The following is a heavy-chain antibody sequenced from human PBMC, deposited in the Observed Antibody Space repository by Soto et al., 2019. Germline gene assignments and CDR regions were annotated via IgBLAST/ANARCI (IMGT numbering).Heavy chain of an antibody. CDR2: ISGSNDNI. CDR3: ASERLCGADCYFFDN. Sequence: GGSLRLSCAASGFTLRNYEMNWVRQAPGKGLEWISKISGSNDNIYYADSVRGRFTISRDNAKNSLYLQMNSLRAEDTAIYYCASERLCGADCYFFDNWGQGTQVTVSS. J-gene: IGHJ4*02. CDR1: GFTLRNYE. V-gene: IGHV3-48*03. D-gene: IGHD2-21*02.